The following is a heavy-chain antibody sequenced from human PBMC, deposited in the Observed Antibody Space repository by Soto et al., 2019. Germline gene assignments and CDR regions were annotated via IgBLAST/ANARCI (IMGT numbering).Heavy chain of an antibody. CDR1: GGSISSYY. D-gene: IGHD2-2*01. CDR2: IYYSGST. CDR3: ARVGRYCSSTSCYDLDV. Sequence: TSETLSLTCAVSGGSISSYYWSWIRQPPGKGLEWIGYIYYSGSTNYNPSLKSRFTISVDTSKNQFSLKLSSVTAADTAVYYCARVGRYCSSTSCYDLDVWGKGTTVTVSS. J-gene: IGHJ6*04. V-gene: IGHV4-59*08.